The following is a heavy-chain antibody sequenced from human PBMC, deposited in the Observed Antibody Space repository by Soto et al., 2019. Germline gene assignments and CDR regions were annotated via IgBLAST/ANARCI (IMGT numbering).Heavy chain of an antibody. D-gene: IGHD2-15*01. CDR2: TYWDDDK. J-gene: IGHJ4*02. CDR3: AHRRGHLLVY. V-gene: IGHV2-5*02. CDR1: GTTSGTCGAG. Sequence: TQALTMTCPCCGTTSGTCGAGKGWIRRPPGKALEWLALTYWDDDKRYSPSLKSRLTITKDTSKNQVVLTMTNMDPVDTATYYCAHRRGHLLVYWGQGTQVT.